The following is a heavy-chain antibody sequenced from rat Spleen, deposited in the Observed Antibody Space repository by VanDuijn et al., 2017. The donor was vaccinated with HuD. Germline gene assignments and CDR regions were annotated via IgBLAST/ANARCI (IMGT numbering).Heavy chain of an antibody. CDR2: INTGGGIT. J-gene: IGHJ2*01. CDR3: ARHGYYDGYYPYFDY. V-gene: IGHV5-25*01. Sequence: EVQLVETGGGLVQPGRSMKLSCAASGFSFSNHYMAWVRQTPTKGLEWVASINTGGGITYYRDSVKGRFTISRDNAKSTLYLKVDSLRSEDTATYYCARHGYYDGYYPYFDYWGQGVMVTVSS. CDR1: GFSFSNHY. D-gene: IGHD1-12*03.